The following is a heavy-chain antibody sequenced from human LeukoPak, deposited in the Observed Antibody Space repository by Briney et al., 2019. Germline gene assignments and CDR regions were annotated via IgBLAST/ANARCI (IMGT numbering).Heavy chain of an antibody. CDR1: GGSVSSSRYY. CDR3: ASGELLPDHFDY. V-gene: IGHV4-61*01. J-gene: IGHJ4*02. CDR2: IYYSGST. Sequence: SETMSLTCTVSGGSVSSSRYYWSWIRQPPGKGLEWFGYIYYSGSTNYNPSLKSRVTILVDTSKNQFSLKLSSVTAADTAVYYCASGELLPDHFDYWGQGTLVTVSS. D-gene: IGHD1-26*01.